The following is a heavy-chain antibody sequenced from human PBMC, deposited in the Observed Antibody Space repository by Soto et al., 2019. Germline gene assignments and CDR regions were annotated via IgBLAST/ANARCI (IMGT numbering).Heavy chain of an antibody. J-gene: IGHJ6*02. CDR3: ASGGRYYYYYGMDV. V-gene: IGHV1-3*01. CDR2: INAGNGNT. CDR1: GYTFTSYS. Sequence: ASVKVSFKAAGYTFTSYSMHWVRQAPGQRLEWMGWINAGNGNTKYSQKFQGRVTITRDTSASTAYMELSSLRSEDTAVYYCASGGRYYYYYGMDVWGQGTTVTVSS. D-gene: IGHD2-15*01.